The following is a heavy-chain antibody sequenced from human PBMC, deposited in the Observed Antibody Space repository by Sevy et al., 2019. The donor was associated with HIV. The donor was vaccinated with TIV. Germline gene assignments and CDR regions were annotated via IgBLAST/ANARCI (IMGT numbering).Heavy chain of an antibody. Sequence: SETLSLTCTVSGASISSSGYYWGWIRQPPGKGLEWIASIRYSGSTFYNPSLKSRVTISADTSNNQFSLKLNSVTAADTAIYYCAGPMLTYNSGWSDYDYWGQGTVVTVSS. J-gene: IGHJ4*02. CDR1: GASISSSGYY. CDR2: IRYSGST. D-gene: IGHD6-19*01. V-gene: IGHV4-39*01. CDR3: AGPMLTYNSGWSDYDY.